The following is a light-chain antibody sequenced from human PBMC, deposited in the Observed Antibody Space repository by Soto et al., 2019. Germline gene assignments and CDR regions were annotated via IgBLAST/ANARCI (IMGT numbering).Light chain of an antibody. CDR3: SSYTSSLYV. V-gene: IGLV2-14*01. J-gene: IGLJ1*01. CDR1: SSDVGGYNY. CDR2: DVN. Sequence: QSVLTQPASVSGSPGQSITISCTGTSSDVGGYNYVSWYQQHPGKAPKLMIYDVNNRPPGVSNRFSGSKSGNTASLTISGLQAEDEADYYCSSYTSSLYVFGTGTKVTVL.